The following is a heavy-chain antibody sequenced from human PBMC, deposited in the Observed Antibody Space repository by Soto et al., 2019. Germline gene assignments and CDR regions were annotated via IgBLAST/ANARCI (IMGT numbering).Heavy chain of an antibody. V-gene: IGHV4-59*01. CDR3: ARLATGGGGGGAATEDGVFDS. Sequence: PSETLSLTCTVSGGSISSYYWSWIRQPPGKGLEWSGYIYYSGSTNYNPSLKSRVTISVDTSKNQFSLKLSSVTAADTAVYYRARLATGGGGGGAATEDGVFDSWGQGTMVSVAS. CDR2: IYYSGST. CDR1: GGSISSYY. J-gene: IGHJ3*02. D-gene: IGHD2-15*01.